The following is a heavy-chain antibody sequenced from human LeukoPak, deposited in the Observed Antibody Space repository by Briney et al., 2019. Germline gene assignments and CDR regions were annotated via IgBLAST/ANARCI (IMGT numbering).Heavy chain of an antibody. Sequence: SETLSLTCTVSGGSISSYYWSWIRQPPGKGLEWIRYIYYSGSTNYNPSLKSRVTISVDTSKNQFSLKLSSVTAADTAVYYCARSRDGYNCFDYWGQGSLVTVSS. CDR1: GGSISSYY. CDR3: ARSRDGYNCFDY. CDR2: IYYSGST. D-gene: IGHD5-24*01. V-gene: IGHV4-59*01. J-gene: IGHJ4*02.